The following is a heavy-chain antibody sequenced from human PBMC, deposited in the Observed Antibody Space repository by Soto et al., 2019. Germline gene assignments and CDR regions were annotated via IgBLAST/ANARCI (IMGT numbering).Heavy chain of an antibody. Sequence: QVQLVQSGAEVKKPGASVKVSCKASGYTFTSYGISWVLQAPGQGLEWMGWINGYNGNTNHAQKLQGRVTMSTDTSTSTAYMELRSLRSDDSAVYYCARMGDVPYYYYGMDVWGQGTTVTVSS. J-gene: IGHJ6*02. CDR1: GYTFTSYG. D-gene: IGHD3-16*01. CDR2: INGYNGNT. V-gene: IGHV1-18*01. CDR3: ARMGDVPYYYYGMDV.